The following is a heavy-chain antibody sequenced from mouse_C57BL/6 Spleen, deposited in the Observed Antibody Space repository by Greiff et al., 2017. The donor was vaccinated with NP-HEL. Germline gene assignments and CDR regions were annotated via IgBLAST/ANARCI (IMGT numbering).Heavy chain of an antibody. CDR3: ARGEYYGSRGYFDV. CDR2: IYPSDSET. V-gene: IGHV1-61*01. Sequence: QVQLQQPGAELVRPGSSVKLSCKASGYTFTSYWMDWVKQRPGQGLEWIGNIYPSDSETHYNQKFKDKATLTVDKSSSTAYMQLSSLTSEDSAVYYCARGEYYGSRGYFDVWGTGTTVTVSS. J-gene: IGHJ1*03. D-gene: IGHD1-1*01. CDR1: GYTFTSYW.